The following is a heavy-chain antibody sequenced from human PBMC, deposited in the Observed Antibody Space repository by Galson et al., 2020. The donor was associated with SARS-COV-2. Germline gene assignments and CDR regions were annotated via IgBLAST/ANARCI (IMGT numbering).Heavy chain of an antibody. CDR1: GFTFSNSW. J-gene: IGHJ5*01. D-gene: IGHD1-26*01. CDR3: VREFLWVGSLDS. V-gene: IGHV3-74*01. Sequence: GESLKISCAASGFTFSNSWMHWVRQAQGKGLVWVSHINSDGSATNYADSVKGRFSISRDNAKNTVYLHMNSLRAEDTAVYYCVREFLWVGSLDSWGQGTLVTVSS. CDR2: INSDGSAT.